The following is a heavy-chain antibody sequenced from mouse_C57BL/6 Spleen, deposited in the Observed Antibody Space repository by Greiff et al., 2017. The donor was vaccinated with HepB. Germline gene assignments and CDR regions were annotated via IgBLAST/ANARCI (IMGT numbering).Heavy chain of an antibody. CDR2: IYPRSGNT. Sequence: VKLQESGAELARPGASVKLSCKASGYTFTSYGISWVKQRTGQGLEWIGEIYPRSGNTYYNEKFKGKATLTADKSSSTAYMELRSLTSEDSAVYFCARYDGYYVYAMDYWGQGTSVTVSS. CDR3: ARYDGYYVYAMDY. D-gene: IGHD2-3*01. V-gene: IGHV1-81*01. CDR1: GYTFTSYG. J-gene: IGHJ4*01.